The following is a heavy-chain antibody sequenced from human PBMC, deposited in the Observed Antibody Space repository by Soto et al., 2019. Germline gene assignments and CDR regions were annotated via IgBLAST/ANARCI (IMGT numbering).Heavy chain of an antibody. CDR1: GCTFSSYA. CDR3: AKAYYGSGSYYTLHNNLKHNWFDH. V-gene: IGHV3-23*01. J-gene: IGHJ5*02. Sequence: XGSLRLSGAAAGCTFSSYAMSWVRQAPGKGLDCVSAISGSGGSTYYADSVKGRFTISRDNSKNTLYLQMNSLRAEDTAVYYCAKAYYGSGSYYTLHNNLKHNWFDHWRQGTLVTVSS. D-gene: IGHD3-10*01. CDR2: ISGSGGST.